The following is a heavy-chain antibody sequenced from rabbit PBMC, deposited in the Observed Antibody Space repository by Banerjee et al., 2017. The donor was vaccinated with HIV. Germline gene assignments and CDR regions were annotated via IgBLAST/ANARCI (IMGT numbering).Heavy chain of an antibody. J-gene: IGHJ4*01. D-gene: IGHD2-1*01. CDR1: GFSFSSNYR. CDR3: ARSSAGVGVYALNL. Sequence: QEQLEESGGDLVKPEGSLTLTCTASGFSFSSNYRICWVRQAPGKGLEWIACIDTGSRGYTWYASWAKGRFTISKTSSTTVTLQMTSLTDPDTATYFCARSSAGVGVYALNLWGPGTLVTVS. CDR2: IDTGSRGYT. V-gene: IGHV1S45*01.